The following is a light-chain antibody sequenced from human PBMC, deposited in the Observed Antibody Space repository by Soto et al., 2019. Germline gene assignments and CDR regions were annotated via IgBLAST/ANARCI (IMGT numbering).Light chain of an antibody. CDR3: QQYSNSPFT. J-gene: IGKJ3*01. CDR1: QSVSSRY. CDR2: GAT. Sequence: EIVLTQSPGTLSMSPGERATLSCRASQSVSSRYVAWHQQKPGQAPRLLLSGATNRATGIPDRFSGSGSGTDFTLTISRLEPADFAVYYCQQYSNSPFTFGPGTKVEIK. V-gene: IGKV3-20*01.